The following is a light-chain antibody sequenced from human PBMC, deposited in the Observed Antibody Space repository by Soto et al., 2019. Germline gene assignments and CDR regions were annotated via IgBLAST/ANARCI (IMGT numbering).Light chain of an antibody. V-gene: IGKV3D-20*02. Sequence: EIVLTQSPGILSLSPGDGATLCCRASQSVSSNYLAWYQQNPGQAPRLLIYGTSTRASGIPDRFSGSGSGTDFTLTITRLEPEDFAVYYCQQRSTWPWTFGQGTKVDIK. CDR1: QSVSSNY. CDR3: QQRSTWPWT. J-gene: IGKJ1*01. CDR2: GTS.